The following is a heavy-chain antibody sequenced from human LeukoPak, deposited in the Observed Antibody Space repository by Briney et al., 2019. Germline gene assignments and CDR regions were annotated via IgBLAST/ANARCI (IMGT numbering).Heavy chain of an antibody. D-gene: IGHD1-26*01. Sequence: GGSMRLSCAASGIVVNYNYMSWVRQAPGKGLEWVSVIYSGESTYYADSVKGRFTISRDNSKNTVYLQMNSLRVEDTAVYYCARVKVGITYWFDPWGQGTLVTVSS. CDR2: IYSGEST. J-gene: IGHJ5*02. CDR3: ARVKVGITYWFDP. CDR1: GIVVNYNY. V-gene: IGHV3-66*01.